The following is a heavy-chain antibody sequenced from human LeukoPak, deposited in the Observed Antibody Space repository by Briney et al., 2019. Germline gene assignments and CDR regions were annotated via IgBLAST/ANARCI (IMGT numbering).Heavy chain of an antibody. Sequence: ASVKVSCKASGYTFTSYYTHWVRQAPGQGLEWMGIINPSGGSTSYAQKFQGRVTMTRDMSTSTVYMELSSLRSEDTAVYYCARPTMDGYNWGVFDYWGQGTLVTVSS. CDR1: GYTFTSYY. J-gene: IGHJ4*02. CDR3: ARPTMDGYNWGVFDY. D-gene: IGHD5-24*01. V-gene: IGHV1-46*01. CDR2: INPSGGST.